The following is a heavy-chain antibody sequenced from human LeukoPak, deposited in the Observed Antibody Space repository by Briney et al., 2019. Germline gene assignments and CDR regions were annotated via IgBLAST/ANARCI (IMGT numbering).Heavy chain of an antibody. CDR3: AVALPRWFSAFDI. J-gene: IGHJ3*02. V-gene: IGHV4-4*02. Sequence: SETLSLTCAVSGGSISSSNWWSWVRQPPGKGLEWIGEIYHSGSTNYNPSLKSRVTISVDKSKNQFSLKLSSVTAADTAVYYCAVALPRWFSAFDIWGQGTMVTVSS. D-gene: IGHD2-15*01. CDR2: IYHSGST. CDR1: GGSISSSNW.